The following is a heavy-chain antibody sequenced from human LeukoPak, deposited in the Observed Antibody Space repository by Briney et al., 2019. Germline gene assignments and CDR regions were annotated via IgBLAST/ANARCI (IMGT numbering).Heavy chain of an antibody. V-gene: IGHV5-51*01. D-gene: IGHD2-15*01. CDR1: GYSFTTYW. CDR2: TYPGDSDT. CDR3: AGQDIVVVATATRAFDI. J-gene: IGHJ3*02. Sequence: KVSCKASGYSFTTYWIGWVRQMPGKGLEWMGITYPGDSDTRYSPSFQGQVTISAGKSISTAYLQWNNLKASDTAMYYCAGQDIVVVATATRAFDIWGQGTMVTVSS.